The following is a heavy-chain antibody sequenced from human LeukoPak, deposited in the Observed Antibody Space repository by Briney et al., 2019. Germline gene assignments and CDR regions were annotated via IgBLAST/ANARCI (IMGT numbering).Heavy chain of an antibody. CDR3: ARDSDIVVVPAPGR. D-gene: IGHD2-2*01. CDR2: ISAYNGNT. V-gene: IGHV1-18*01. Sequence: ASVKVSCKASGYTFTSYGISWVRQAPGQGLEWMGWISAYNGNTNYAQKLQGRVTMTTDTSTSTAYMELRSLRSDDTAVYYCARDSDIVVVPAPGRWGQGTLVTVSS. J-gene: IGHJ4*02. CDR1: GYTFTSYG.